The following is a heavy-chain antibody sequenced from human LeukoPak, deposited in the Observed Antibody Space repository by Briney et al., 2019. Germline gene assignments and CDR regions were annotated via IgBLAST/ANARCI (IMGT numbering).Heavy chain of an antibody. CDR2: IYYSGNT. J-gene: IGHJ4*02. D-gene: IGHD3-3*01. CDR1: GTSISSGAYS. Sequence: SETLSFTCTVSGTSISSGAYSWSWVRQHPGQGLEWIAYIYYSGNTYYNPSLKRRVTISVDTSKNQFSLKLSSVTAADTAVYYCARTITIFGALGYFDYWGQGTLVTVSS. CDR3: ARTITIFGALGYFDY. V-gene: IGHV4-31*03.